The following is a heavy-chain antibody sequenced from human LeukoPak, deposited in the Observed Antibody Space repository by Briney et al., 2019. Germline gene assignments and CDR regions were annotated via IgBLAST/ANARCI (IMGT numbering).Heavy chain of an antibody. CDR2: ISGSGGST. Sequence: GGSLRLSCAASGFTFSSYAMSWVRQAPGKGLEWVSAISGSGGSTYYADSVKGRFTISRDNSKNTLYLQMNSLRAEDTAVYYCARGRDITMIAVVISTFDYWGQGTLVTVSS. CDR1: GFTFSSYA. D-gene: IGHD3-22*01. CDR3: ARGRDITMIAVVISTFDY. V-gene: IGHV3-23*01. J-gene: IGHJ4*02.